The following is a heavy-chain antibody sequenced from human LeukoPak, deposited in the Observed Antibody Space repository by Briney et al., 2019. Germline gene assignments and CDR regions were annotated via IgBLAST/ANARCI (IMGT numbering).Heavy chain of an antibody. CDR3: AREGYGSGSYYNVGWRDWFDP. Sequence: GGSLRLSCAASGFAFSSYGMHWVRQAPGKGLEWVAVISYDGSNKYYADSVKGRFTISRDNSKNTLYLQMNSLRAEDTAVYYCAREGYGSGSYYNVGWRDWFDPWGQGTLVTVSS. CDR1: GFAFSSYG. V-gene: IGHV3-30*03. D-gene: IGHD3-10*01. CDR2: ISYDGSNK. J-gene: IGHJ5*02.